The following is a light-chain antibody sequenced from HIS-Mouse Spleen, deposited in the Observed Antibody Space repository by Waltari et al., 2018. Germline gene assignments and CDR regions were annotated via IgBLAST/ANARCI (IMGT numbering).Light chain of an antibody. Sequence: TQSPLSLPVTLGQPASISCTGTSSHVGGYNYVSWYQQHPGKAPKLMIYDVSNRPSGVSNRFSGSKSGNTASLTISGLQAEDEADYYCSSYTSSSTEVFGGGTKLTVL. J-gene: IGLJ2*01. CDR1: SSHVGGYNY. V-gene: IGLV2-14*03. CDR3: SSYTSSSTEV. CDR2: DVS.